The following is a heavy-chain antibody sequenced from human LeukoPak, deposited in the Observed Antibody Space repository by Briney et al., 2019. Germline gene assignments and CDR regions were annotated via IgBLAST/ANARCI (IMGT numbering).Heavy chain of an antibody. CDR1: GFTFSNYW. D-gene: IGHD3-10*01. V-gene: IGHV3-7*01. J-gene: IGHJ4*02. CDR3: ARAPSSYGSGSHNDY. Sequence: PGGSLRLSCAASGFTFSNYWMTWVRQAPGKGLEWVANIKPDGSEKNYVDSVKGRFTISRDNAKNSLYLQMNSLRAEDTAVYYCARAPSSYGSGSHNDYWGQGTLVTVSS. CDR2: IKPDGSEK.